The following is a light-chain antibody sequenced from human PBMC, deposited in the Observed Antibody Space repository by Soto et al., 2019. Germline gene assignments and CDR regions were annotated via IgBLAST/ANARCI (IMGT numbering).Light chain of an antibody. CDR2: KAS. CDR3: QQYNSYWT. J-gene: IGKJ1*01. CDR1: QSISSW. Sequence: DIQMTQSPSTLSASVGDRVTITCRASQSISSWLAWYQQKPGKAPKLLIYKASSLESGVPSRFSGSGSGTEVTLTISSLKPDDFATYYCQQYNSYWTFGQGTKVEI. V-gene: IGKV1-5*03.